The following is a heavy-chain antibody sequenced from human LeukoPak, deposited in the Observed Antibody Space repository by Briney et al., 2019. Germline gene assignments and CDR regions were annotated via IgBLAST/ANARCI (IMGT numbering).Heavy chain of an antibody. J-gene: IGHJ5*02. CDR3: AREITMIRGAPLGWFDP. D-gene: IGHD3-10*01. V-gene: IGHV3-33*01. Sequence: GGSLRLSCAASGFTFNTYGMHWLRHSPGKGLEWLAVIWYDSSNKYYADSVKGRFSISRDNSKNSLYLQMNSLRADDTAVYYCAREITMIRGAPLGWFDPWGQGTPVTVSS. CDR1: GFTFNTYG. CDR2: IWYDSSNK.